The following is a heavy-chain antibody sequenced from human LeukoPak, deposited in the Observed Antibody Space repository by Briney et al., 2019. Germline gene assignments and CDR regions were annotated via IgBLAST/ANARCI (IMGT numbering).Heavy chain of an antibody. Sequence: TSETLSLTCTVSGGSISSYYWSWIRQPPGKGLEWIGYIYYSGSTNYNPSLKSRVTISVDTSKNQFSLKLSSVTAADTAVYYCAKSLYGSGSYYNWFDPWGQGTLVTVSS. CDR1: GGSISSYY. CDR3: AKSLYGSGSYYNWFDP. D-gene: IGHD3-10*01. V-gene: IGHV4-59*12. CDR2: IYYSGST. J-gene: IGHJ5*02.